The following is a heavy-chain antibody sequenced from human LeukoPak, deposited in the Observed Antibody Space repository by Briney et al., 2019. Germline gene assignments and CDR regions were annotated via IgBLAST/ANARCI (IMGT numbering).Heavy chain of an antibody. Sequence: GGPLRLPCRAPGFTFSSYSMNWVRKSPGKGLEGGAYISSSSSTLSDADSVMGRFTRSKNNANISLYLQINSLRAEDTAVSYCARSGVTMVRGVIITDYCYYMHVRGKGTTVTVSS. J-gene: IGHJ6*03. V-gene: IGHV3-48*01. CDR2: ISSSSSTL. CDR1: GFTFSSYS. CDR3: ARSGVTMVRGVIITDYCYYMHV. D-gene: IGHD3-10*01.